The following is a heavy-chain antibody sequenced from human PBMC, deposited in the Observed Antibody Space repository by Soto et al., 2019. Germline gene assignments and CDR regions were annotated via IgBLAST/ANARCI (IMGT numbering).Heavy chain of an antibody. CDR3: TKLTPGYSSGWFIDY. Sequence: QVQLQESGPGLVKPSQTLSLTCTVSGGSISSGDYYWSWIRQPPEKGLEWIGYIYYSGSTYYNPSLSRRVTLSVDTYKNQFSLKLSSVTAADTAVYYCTKLTPGYSSGWFIDYWGQGTLVTVSS. V-gene: IGHV4-30-4*01. D-gene: IGHD6-19*01. CDR2: IYYSGST. J-gene: IGHJ4*02. CDR1: GGSISSGDYY.